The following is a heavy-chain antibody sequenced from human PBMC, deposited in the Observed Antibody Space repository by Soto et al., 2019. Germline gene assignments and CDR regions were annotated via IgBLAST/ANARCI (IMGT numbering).Heavy chain of an antibody. CDR1: GGSISSGAYY. V-gene: IGHV4-31*03. Sequence: QVQLQESGPGLVKPSQTLSLTCTVSGGSISSGAYYWSWIRQHPGKGLEWIGYIYYSGSTYYNPSLKSRVTIPVATSKTQFSLKLNSVIAADTAVYYCARPLDSCFFDYWGQGTLVTVSS. CDR3: ARPLDSCFFDY. J-gene: IGHJ4*02. D-gene: IGHD2-2*01. CDR2: IYYSGST.